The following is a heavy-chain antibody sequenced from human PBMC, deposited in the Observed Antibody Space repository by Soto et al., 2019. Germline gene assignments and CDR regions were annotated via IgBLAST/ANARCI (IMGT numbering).Heavy chain of an antibody. CDR3: ARDGAAGDDY. CDR2: IIPILGIA. J-gene: IGHJ4*02. V-gene: IGHV1-69*08. Sequence: QVQLVQSGAEVKKPGSSVKVSCKASGGTFSSYTISWVRQAPGQGLEWMGRIIPILGIANYAQKFQGRVTIXXDKSTSTAYLELSSLRSEDTAVYYCARDGAAGDDYWGQGTLVTVSS. CDR1: GGTFSSYT. D-gene: IGHD6-13*01.